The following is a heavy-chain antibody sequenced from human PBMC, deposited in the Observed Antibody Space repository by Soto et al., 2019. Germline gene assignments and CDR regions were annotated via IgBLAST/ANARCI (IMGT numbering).Heavy chain of an antibody. Sequence: SETLSLTCTVSGGSISSYYWSWIRQPPGKGLEWIGYIYYSGSTNYNPSIKSRVTISVDTSKNQFSLKLSSVTAADTAVYYCARVGYCSGGSCYPDFDYWGQGTLVTVSS. CDR3: ARVGYCSGGSCYPDFDY. J-gene: IGHJ4*02. CDR1: GGSISSYY. CDR2: IYYSGST. D-gene: IGHD2-15*01. V-gene: IGHV4-59*08.